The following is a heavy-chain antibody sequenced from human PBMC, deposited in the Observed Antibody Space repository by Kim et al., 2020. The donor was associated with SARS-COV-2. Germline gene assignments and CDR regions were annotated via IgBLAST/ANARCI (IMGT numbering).Heavy chain of an antibody. CDR2: YSFGRT. J-gene: IGHJ4*02. Sequence: YSFGRTHYGDPVVGRCTISRDDAKNTLYLHMNSLRGDDTAVYYCLRDAGGYWGQGTLVSVSS. D-gene: IGHD2-15*01. CDR3: LRDAGGY. V-gene: IGHV3-53*01.